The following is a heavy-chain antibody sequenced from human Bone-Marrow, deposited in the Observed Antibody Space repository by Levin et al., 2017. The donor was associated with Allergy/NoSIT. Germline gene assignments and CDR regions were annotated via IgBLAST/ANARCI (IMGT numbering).Heavy chain of an antibody. CDR3: AKGGFNGQFDY. J-gene: IGHJ4*02. V-gene: IGHV3-9*01. CDR2: ISWNSVNK. D-gene: IGHD3-16*01. CDR1: GFTFDDYG. Sequence: SLKISCTASGFTFDDYGMHWVRQVPGKGLEWVSGISWNSVNKNYADSVRGRFTISRDNAKNSLYLEMNSLRPEDTALYYCAKGGFNGQFDYWGQGTPVSVSS.